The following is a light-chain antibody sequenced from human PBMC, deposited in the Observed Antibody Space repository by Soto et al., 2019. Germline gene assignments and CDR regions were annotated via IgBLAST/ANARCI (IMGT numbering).Light chain of an antibody. CDR2: SDN. J-gene: IGLJ2*01. CDR1: SSNIGAGYV. CDR3: QSYDSSLSGHVV. Sequence: QSVLTQPPSVSGAPGQRVTISCTGSSSNIGAGYVVHWYQQLPGAAPKLLIFSDNNRPSGVPDRFSGSKSGTSAFLAITGLQADDEADYYCQSYDSSLSGHVVFGGGTKVTVL. V-gene: IGLV1-40*01.